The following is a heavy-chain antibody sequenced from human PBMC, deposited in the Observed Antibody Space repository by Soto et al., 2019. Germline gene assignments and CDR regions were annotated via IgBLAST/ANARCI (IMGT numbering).Heavy chain of an antibody. D-gene: IGHD2-21*01. V-gene: IGHV3-33*01. J-gene: IGHJ3*02. Sequence: PGGSLRLSCAASGFTFSSYGMHWVRQAPGKGLEWVAVIWYDGNNKYYADSVKGRFTISRDNSKNTLYLQMNSLRAEDTAVYYCARDSKNLFGAFDIWGQGTMVTVSS. CDR2: IWYDGNNK. CDR1: GFTFSSYG. CDR3: ARDSKNLFGAFDI.